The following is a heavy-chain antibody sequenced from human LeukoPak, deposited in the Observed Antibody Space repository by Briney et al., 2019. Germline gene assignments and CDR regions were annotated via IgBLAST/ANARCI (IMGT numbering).Heavy chain of an antibody. V-gene: IGHV3-53*01. J-gene: IGHJ4*02. Sequence: GGSLRLSCAASGFTVSSNYMSWVRQAPGKGLEWVSVIYSGGSTYYADSVKGRFTISRDNSKNTLYLQMNSLRAEDTAVFYCARVKSARGALGCWGQGTLVTVSS. CDR3: ARVKSARGALGC. CDR1: GFTVSSNY. CDR2: IYSGGST. D-gene: IGHD3-10*01.